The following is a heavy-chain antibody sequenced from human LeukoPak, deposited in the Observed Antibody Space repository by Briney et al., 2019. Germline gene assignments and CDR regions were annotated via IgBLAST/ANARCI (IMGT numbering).Heavy chain of an antibody. Sequence: GGSLRLSCAAPGFTFTSYAMNWVRQAPGKGLEWVSGISASGGSTYYADSVKGRFTISRDNSKNTLYLQMNSLRAEDTAVYYCAKDVGNYYDSSGYLRTMPFDCWGQGTLVTVSS. J-gene: IGHJ4*02. V-gene: IGHV3-23*01. CDR2: ISASGGST. CDR3: AKDVGNYYDSSGYLRTMPFDC. CDR1: GFTFTSYA. D-gene: IGHD3-22*01.